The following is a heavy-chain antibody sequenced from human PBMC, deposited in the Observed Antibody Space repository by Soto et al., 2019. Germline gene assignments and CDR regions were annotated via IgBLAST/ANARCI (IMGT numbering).Heavy chain of an antibody. V-gene: IGHV1-18*01. J-gene: IGHJ4*02. CDR2: ISAYNGNT. CDR1: GYTFTSYG. D-gene: IGHD6-13*01. Sequence: ASVKVSCKASGYTFTSYGISWVRQAPGQGLEWMGWISAYNGNTNYAQKLQGRVTMTTDTSTSTAYMELRSLRSDDTAVYYCATSFIAATEFDYWGQGTLVTVSS. CDR3: ATSFIAATEFDY.